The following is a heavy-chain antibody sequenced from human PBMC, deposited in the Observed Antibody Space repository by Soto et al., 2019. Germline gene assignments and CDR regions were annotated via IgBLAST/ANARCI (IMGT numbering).Heavy chain of an antibody. CDR3: AREDPGSTVVAGYFDY. J-gene: IGHJ4*02. CDR1: GGSISSSNW. Sequence: SETLSLTCAVSGGSISSSNWWSWVRQPPGKGLEWIGEIYHSGSTNYNPSLKSRVTISVDKSKNQFSLKLSSVTAADTAVYYCAREDPGSTVVAGYFDYWGQGTLVTVSS. CDR2: IYHSGST. D-gene: IGHD2-15*01. V-gene: IGHV4-4*02.